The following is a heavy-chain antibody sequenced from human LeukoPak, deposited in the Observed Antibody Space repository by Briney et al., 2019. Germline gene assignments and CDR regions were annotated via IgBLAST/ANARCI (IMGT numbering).Heavy chain of an antibody. Sequence: PSETLSLTCTVSGGSISSYYWSWIRQPPGKGLEWIGYIYYSGSTNYNPSLKSRVTISVDTSKNQFSLKLSSVTAADTAVYYCAANEPGFKGYGDYAPKPGLTGTAADAFDIWGQGTMVTVSS. CDR3: AANEPGFKGYGDYAPKPGLTGTAADAFDI. V-gene: IGHV4-59*08. CDR2: IYYSGST. CDR1: GGSISSYY. D-gene: IGHD4-17*01. J-gene: IGHJ3*02.